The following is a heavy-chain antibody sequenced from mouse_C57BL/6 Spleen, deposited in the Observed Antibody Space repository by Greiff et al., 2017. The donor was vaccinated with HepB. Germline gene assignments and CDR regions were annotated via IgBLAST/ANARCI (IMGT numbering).Heavy chain of an antibody. CDR3: ARGAMRFYDGYYPLFDY. CDR2: IYPGSGST. CDR1: GYTFTSYW. J-gene: IGHJ2*01. V-gene: IGHV1-55*01. D-gene: IGHD2-3*01. Sequence: VQLQQPGAELVKPGASVKMSCKASGYTFTSYWITWVKQRPGQGLEWIGDIYPGSGSTNYNEKFKSKATLTVDTSSSTAYMQLSSLTSEDSAVYYCARGAMRFYDGYYPLFDYWGQGTTLTVSS.